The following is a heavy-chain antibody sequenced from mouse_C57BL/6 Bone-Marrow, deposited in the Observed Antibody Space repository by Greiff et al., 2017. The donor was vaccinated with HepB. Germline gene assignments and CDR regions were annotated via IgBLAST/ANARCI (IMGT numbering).Heavy chain of an antibody. CDR2: IYPGSGST. CDR1: GYTFTSYW. CDR3: ARRDYYGSSYWDFDV. V-gene: IGHV1-55*01. D-gene: IGHD1-1*01. Sequence: QVQLQQPGAELVKPGASVKMSCKASGYTFTSYWITWVKQRPGQGLEWIGDIYPGSGSTNYNEKFKSKATLTVDTSSSTAYMQLSSLTSEDSAVYYCARRDYYGSSYWDFDVWGTGTTVTVSS. J-gene: IGHJ1*03.